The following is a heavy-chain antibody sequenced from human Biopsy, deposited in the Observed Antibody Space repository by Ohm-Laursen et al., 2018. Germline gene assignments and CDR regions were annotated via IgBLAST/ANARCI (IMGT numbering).Heavy chain of an antibody. CDR1: GYTFPSYG. V-gene: IGHV1-18*01. Sequence: ASVKVSCKASGYTFPSYGIGWVRQAPGQGLEWMGWISAYNGNRNYAQNLQGRVTMTTDTSTSTAYMELRSLRSDDTAVYYCARGGTLVVVLTAVLHSFDIWGQGTMVTVSS. CDR2: ISAYNGNR. J-gene: IGHJ3*02. CDR3: ARGGTLVVVLTAVLHSFDI. D-gene: IGHD2-2*01.